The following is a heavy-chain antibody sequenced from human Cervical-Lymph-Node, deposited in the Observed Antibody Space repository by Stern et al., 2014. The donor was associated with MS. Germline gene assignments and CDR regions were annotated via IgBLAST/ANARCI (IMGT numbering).Heavy chain of an antibody. Sequence: VQLVQSGAEVQKPGESLKISCKLSGYSFTIYYIAWVRQMPGKGLEWMGVIYPYDSDTTYSPSFQGQVPISADKSITTAYLQWSSLRASDTAMYYCARHVQGFDYWGQGTLVTVSS. CDR1: GYSFTIYY. CDR3: ARHVQGFDY. CDR2: IYPYDSDT. V-gene: IGHV5-51*01. J-gene: IGHJ4*02.